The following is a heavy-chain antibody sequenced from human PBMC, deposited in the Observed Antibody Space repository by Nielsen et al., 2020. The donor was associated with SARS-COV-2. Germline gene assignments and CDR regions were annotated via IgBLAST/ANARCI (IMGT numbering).Heavy chain of an antibody. V-gene: IGHV3-23*01. CDR2: ISGSGGST. Sequence: VRQAPGKGLEWVSAISGSGGSTYYADSVKGRFTISRDNSKNTLYLQMNSLRAEDTAVYYCARDDGIGYCSSTSCRPGVYYYYGMDVWGQGTTVTVSS. D-gene: IGHD2-2*01. J-gene: IGHJ6*02. CDR3: ARDDGIGYCSSTSCRPGVYYYYGMDV.